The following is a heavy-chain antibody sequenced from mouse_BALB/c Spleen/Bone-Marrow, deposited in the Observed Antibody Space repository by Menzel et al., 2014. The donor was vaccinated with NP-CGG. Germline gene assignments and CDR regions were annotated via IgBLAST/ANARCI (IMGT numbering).Heavy chain of an antibody. J-gene: IGHJ4*01. CDR1: GFTFSSFG. V-gene: IGHV5-17*02. Sequence: EVMLVESGGGLVQPGGSRKLSCAASGFTFSSFGMHWVRQAPEKGLEWVAYISSGSSTTYYADTVKGRFTISRDNPKNTLFLQMTSLRSEDTAMYYCARDEDYAMDYWGQGTSVTVSS. CDR3: ARDEDYAMDY. CDR2: ISSGSSTT.